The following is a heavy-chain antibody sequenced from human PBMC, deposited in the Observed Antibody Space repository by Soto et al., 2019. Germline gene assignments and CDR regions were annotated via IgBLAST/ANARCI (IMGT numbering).Heavy chain of an antibody. J-gene: IGHJ5*02. Sequence: GSLRLSCVGSGFTFSNYWMHWVRQAPGKGLEWVASIKSDGSGKNYADSVKGRFTISRDNAKKSLYLQMNSLRAEDTAVYYCAIMIFGLGTDHWGQGTLVTVPQ. D-gene: IGHD3-3*01. CDR3: AIMIFGLGTDH. CDR1: GFTFSNYW. V-gene: IGHV3-7*01. CDR2: IKSDGSGK.